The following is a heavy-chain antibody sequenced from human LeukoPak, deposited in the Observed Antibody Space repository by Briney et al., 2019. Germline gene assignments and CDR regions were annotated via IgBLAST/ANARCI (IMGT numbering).Heavy chain of an antibody. CDR2: IYTSGST. V-gene: IGHV4-61*02. J-gene: IGHJ4*02. CDR1: GGSISSGSYY. Sequence: PSETLSLTCTVSGGSISSGSYYWSWIRQPAGKGLEWIGRIYTSGSTNYNPSLKSRVTISVDTSKNQFSLKLSSVTAADTAIYYCACYYYDSSGYFDYWGQGTLVTVSS. CDR3: ACYYYDSSGYFDY. D-gene: IGHD3-22*01.